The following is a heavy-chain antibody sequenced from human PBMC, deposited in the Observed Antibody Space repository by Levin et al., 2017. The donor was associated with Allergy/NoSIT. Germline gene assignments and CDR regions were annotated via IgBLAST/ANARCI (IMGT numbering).Heavy chain of an antibody. CDR2: IYYSGST. CDR1: GGSISSSSYY. D-gene: IGHD3-16*02. V-gene: IGHV4-39*01. CDR3: ARRSRGLHLGELSLLDLDY. J-gene: IGHJ4*02. Sequence: SETLSLTCTVSGGSISSSSYYWGWIRQPPGKGLEWIGSIYYSGSTYYNPSLKSRVTISVDTSKNQFSLKLSSVTAADTAVYYCARRSRGLHLGELSLLDLDYWGQGTLVTVSS.